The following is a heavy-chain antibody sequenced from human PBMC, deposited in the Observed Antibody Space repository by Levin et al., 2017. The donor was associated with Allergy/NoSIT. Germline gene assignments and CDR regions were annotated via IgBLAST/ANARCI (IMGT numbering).Heavy chain of an antibody. CDR1: GGSLSGYY. CDR2: INHRGTI. CDR3: ARRSLETGYYKDTYGMDV. D-gene: IGHD3-9*01. J-gene: IGHJ6*02. V-gene: IGHV4-34*01. Sequence: PSETLSLTCAVYGGSLSGYYWSWIRQTPGKGLEWIGEINHRGTINFNPSLKSRVTISVDTSNKRFSLKKSSVTAADTAVYYCARRSLETGYYKDTYGMDVWGQGTTVTVSS.